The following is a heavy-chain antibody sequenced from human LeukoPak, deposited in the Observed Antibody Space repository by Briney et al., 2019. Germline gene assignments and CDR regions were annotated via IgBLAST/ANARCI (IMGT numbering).Heavy chain of an antibody. CDR1: GGSISTYY. Sequence: SETLSLTCTVSGGSISTYYWSWVRQPPGKGLEWIGYIYYSGSSTYNPSLKSRVTISVDTSKNQFSLKLSSVTAADTAVYYCARGHCSSTSCYAYFDYWGQGTLVTVSS. CDR3: ARGHCSSTSCYAYFDY. CDR2: IYYSGSS. D-gene: IGHD2-2*01. J-gene: IGHJ4*02. V-gene: IGHV4-59*08.